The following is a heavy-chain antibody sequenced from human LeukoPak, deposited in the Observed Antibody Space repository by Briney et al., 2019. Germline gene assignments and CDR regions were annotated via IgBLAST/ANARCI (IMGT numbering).Heavy chain of an antibody. J-gene: IGHJ5*02. Sequence: PSQTLSLTCTVSGGSLSSGGYYWSWIRQHPGRGLEWIGYIYYSGSTYYNPSLRSRVTISVDTSKNQFSLKLRSVTAADTAVYYCARDSRIAAAGTENWFDPWGQGTLVTVSS. V-gene: IGHV4-31*03. CDR2: IYYSGST. CDR3: ARDSRIAAAGTENWFDP. CDR1: GGSLSSGGYY. D-gene: IGHD6-13*01.